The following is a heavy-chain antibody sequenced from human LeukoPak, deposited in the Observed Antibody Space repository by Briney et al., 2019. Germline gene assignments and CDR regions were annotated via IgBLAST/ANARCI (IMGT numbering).Heavy chain of an antibody. V-gene: IGHV1-69*13. CDR1: GGTFSSYA. CDR2: IIPIFGTA. D-gene: IGHD6-19*01. J-gene: IGHJ4*02. Sequence: GASVKVSCKASGGTFSSYAISWVRQAPGQGLEWMGGIIPIFGTANYAQKFQGRVTITADESTSTAYMELSSLRSEDTAVYYCARGPWDQQWLIPVWGQGTLVTVSS. CDR3: ARGPWDQQWLIPV.